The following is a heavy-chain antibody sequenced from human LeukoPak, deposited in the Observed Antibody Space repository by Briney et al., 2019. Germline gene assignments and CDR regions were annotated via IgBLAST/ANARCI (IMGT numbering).Heavy chain of an antibody. J-gene: IGHJ4*02. Sequence: SSETLSLTCAVSGHSISSGYYWGWIRQPPGKGLEWIGSIFHSESTYYSRSLKSRVTISVDKSRNQFSLRVNSVTAADTAVYYCARHANGYYSNFDYWGQGTLVTVSS. D-gene: IGHD3-3*01. V-gene: IGHV4-38-2*01. CDR3: ARHANGYYSNFDY. CDR2: IFHSEST. CDR1: GHSISSGYY.